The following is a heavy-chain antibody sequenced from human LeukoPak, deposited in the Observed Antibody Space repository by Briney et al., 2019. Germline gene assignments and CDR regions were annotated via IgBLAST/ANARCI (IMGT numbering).Heavy chain of an antibody. D-gene: IGHD2-15*01. CDR3: TTVFGLFPQKGTVYCSGGRCYDVDDYYGIDV. CDR2: IKSKSDGGTT. Sequence: PGGSLRLSCAASGFTFSNAWMSWVRQAPGKGLEWVGRIKSKSDGGTTDYAAPVKGRFTISRDDSKNTLDLQMNSLKTEDTAVYYCTTVFGLFPQKGTVYCSGGRCYDVDDYYGIDVWGQGTTVTVSS. J-gene: IGHJ6*02. V-gene: IGHV3-15*01. CDR1: GFTFSNAW.